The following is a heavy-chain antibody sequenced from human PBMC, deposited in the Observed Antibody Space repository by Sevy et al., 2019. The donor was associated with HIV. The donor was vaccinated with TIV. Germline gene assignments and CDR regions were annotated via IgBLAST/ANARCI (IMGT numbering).Heavy chain of an antibody. Sequence: GGSLRLSSAVSGFNFAIYGFHWVRQAPGKGLEWVANTRHDETAKYYVDSVKGRLTVSRDNSKNTVFLQMNSLTPDDTGTYYCARDGVYYGMDVWGLGTTVTVSS. CDR3: ARDGVYYGMDV. CDR1: GFNFAIYG. D-gene: IGHD3-10*01. V-gene: IGHV3-30*02. CDR2: TRHDETAK. J-gene: IGHJ6*02.